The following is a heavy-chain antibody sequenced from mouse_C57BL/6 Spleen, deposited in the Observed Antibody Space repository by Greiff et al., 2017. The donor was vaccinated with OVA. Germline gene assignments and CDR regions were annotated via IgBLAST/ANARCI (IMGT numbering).Heavy chain of an antibody. J-gene: IGHJ4*01. CDR2: ICNGGGST. D-gene: IGHD1-1*01. CDR1: GFTFSDYY. V-gene: IGHV5-12*01. CDR3: ARAHYYGSSYYAMDF. Sequence: EVQLQESGGGFVQPGGSLKLSCAASGFTFSDYYMYWVRQTPEKRLEWVAYICNGGGSTYYPETVKGRFTISRDNAKNTLYLQMSRLKSEDAAMYYCARAHYYGSSYYAMDFWGKGTSVTVSS.